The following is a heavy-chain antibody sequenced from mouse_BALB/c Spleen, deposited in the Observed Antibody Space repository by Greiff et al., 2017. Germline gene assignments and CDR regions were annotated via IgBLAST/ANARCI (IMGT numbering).Heavy chain of an antibody. J-gene: IGHJ2*01. CDR3: ARERYDLYYFDY. D-gene: IGHD2-4*01. CDR1: GFTFSSYG. CDR2: INSNGGST. Sequence: DVQLQESGGGLVQPGGSLKLSCAASGFTFSSYGMSWVRQTPDKRLELVATINSNGGSTYYPDSVKGRFTISRDNAKNTLYLQMSSLKSEDTAMYYCARERYDLYYFDYWGQGTTLTVSS. V-gene: IGHV5-6-3*01.